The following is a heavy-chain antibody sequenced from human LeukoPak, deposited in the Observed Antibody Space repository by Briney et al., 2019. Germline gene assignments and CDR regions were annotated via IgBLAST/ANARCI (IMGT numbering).Heavy chain of an antibody. V-gene: IGHV4-61*01. J-gene: IGHJ4*02. D-gene: IGHD5-18*01. CDR2: IYFSGTT. Sequence: PSETLSLTCTVSGYSISSGYYWSWIRQPPGKGLEWIGYIYFSGTTNYNPSLKSRVTVLVDTSKNQFPLKLRSVTAADTAVYYCARGRGYGRTFDYWGQGTLVTVSS. CDR3: ARGRGYGRTFDY. CDR1: GYSISSGYY.